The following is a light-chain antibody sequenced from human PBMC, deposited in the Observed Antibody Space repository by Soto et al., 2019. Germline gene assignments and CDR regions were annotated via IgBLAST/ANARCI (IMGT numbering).Light chain of an antibody. V-gene: IGKV1-17*01. CDR3: QRYNNWPLT. J-gene: IGKJ4*01. CDR2: AAS. CDR1: QDIRND. Sequence: DIQMTQSPSSLSASVGDRVTIACRASQDIRNDLGWYQQKPGKAPKRLIYAASSLQSGVPSRFSGSGSGTEFTLTISSLQSEDFAVYYCQRYNNWPLTFGGGTKVDIK.